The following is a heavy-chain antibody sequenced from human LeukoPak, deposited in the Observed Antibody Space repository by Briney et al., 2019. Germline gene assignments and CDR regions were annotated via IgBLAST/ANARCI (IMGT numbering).Heavy chain of an antibody. Sequence: GGSLRLSCAASGFTFSSYSMNWVRQAPGKGLEWVSYISSSSSTIYYADAVKGRFTISRDNAKNSLHLQMNSLRAEETAVYYCARDLLFAYWGQGTLVTVSS. CDR1: GFTFSSYS. J-gene: IGHJ4*02. CDR3: ARDLLFAY. V-gene: IGHV3-48*04. CDR2: ISSSSSTI.